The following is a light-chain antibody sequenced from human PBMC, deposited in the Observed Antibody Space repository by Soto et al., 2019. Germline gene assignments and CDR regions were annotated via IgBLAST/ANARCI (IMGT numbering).Light chain of an antibody. Sequence: EIVLTQSQGTLSLSPAERASLXCRASQSISEFLAWYQQKPGQAPRLLIYDASNRATGTPARFSGSGSGTDFTLTISSVEPEDFGVYYCQQRSDWPPITFGQGTRLEIK. CDR1: QSISEF. CDR2: DAS. V-gene: IGKV3-11*01. CDR3: QQRSDWPPIT. J-gene: IGKJ5*01.